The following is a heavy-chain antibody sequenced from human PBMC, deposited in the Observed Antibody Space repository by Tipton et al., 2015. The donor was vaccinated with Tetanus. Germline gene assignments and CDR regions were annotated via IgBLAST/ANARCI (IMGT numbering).Heavy chain of an antibody. CDR2: INHSGST. J-gene: IGHJ5*02. Sequence: LRLSCAVYGGSFSGYNWSWIRQPPGKGLEWIGDINHSGSTNYSPSLKSRVTISVDTSKNQFSLNLNSVTAADTAVYYCARVGLVMAARRRNWFDPWGQGTLVTVSS. D-gene: IGHD6-6*01. CDR3: ARVGLVMAARRRNWFDP. V-gene: IGHV4-34*01. CDR1: GGSFSGYN.